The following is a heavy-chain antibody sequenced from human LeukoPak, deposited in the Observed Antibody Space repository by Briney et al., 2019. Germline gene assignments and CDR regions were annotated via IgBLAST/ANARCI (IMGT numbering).Heavy chain of an antibody. J-gene: IGHJ6*03. CDR3: AKDGGYDTRYMDV. Sequence: PGGSLRLSCAASGFTFSIYGMHWVRQAPGKGLEWVAVIWYDGSNKYYADSVKGRFTISRDNSKNTLYPQMNSLRAEDTAVYYCAKDGGYDTRYMDVWGKGTTVTVSS. D-gene: IGHD3-16*01. CDR1: GFTFSIYG. V-gene: IGHV3-33*06. CDR2: IWYDGSNK.